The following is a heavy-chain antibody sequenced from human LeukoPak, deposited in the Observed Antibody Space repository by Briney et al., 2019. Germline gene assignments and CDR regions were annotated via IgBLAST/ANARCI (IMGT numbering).Heavy chain of an antibody. D-gene: IGHD6-13*01. V-gene: IGHV4-61*02. CDR2: IYTSGST. CDR1: GGSISSGSYS. CDR3: ARALLPYGAAGSGRFDP. Sequence: SETLSLTCTVSGGSISSGSYSWNWIRQPAGKGLEWIGRIYTSGSTNYNPSLKSRLTISVDTSKNQFSLKLSSVTAADTAVYYCARALLPYGAAGSGRFDPWGQGTLVTVSS. J-gene: IGHJ5*02.